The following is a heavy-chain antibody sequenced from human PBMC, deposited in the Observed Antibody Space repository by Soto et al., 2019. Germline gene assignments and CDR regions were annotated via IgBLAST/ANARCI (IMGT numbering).Heavy chain of an antibody. V-gene: IGHV4-30-4*01. Sequence: QVQLLESGPGLVKPSQTLSLTCSVSGDSISTVDYFWAWIRQPPGQALEYIGYIYKSATTYYNPSFERPVAISLDTSKSQFSLNVTSVPAADTAVYFCARGRYCLPGRCFPNWFDSWGQGTLVTVSS. D-gene: IGHD2-15*01. J-gene: IGHJ5*01. CDR2: IYKSATT. CDR1: GDSISTVDYF. CDR3: ARGRYCLPGRCFPNWFDS.